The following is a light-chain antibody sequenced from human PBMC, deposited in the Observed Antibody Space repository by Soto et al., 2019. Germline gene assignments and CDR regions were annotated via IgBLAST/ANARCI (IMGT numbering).Light chain of an antibody. J-gene: IGKJ3*01. CDR1: QSVSSN. Sequence: EIVMTQSPATLSVSPGERATLSCSASQSVSSNLAWYQQKPGQAPRLLIYGASTRATGIPARFSGSGSGTEVTLTISSLQSGDFAVYYCQQYHNWPPVTFGPGTKVDIK. CDR2: GAS. V-gene: IGKV3-15*01. CDR3: QQYHNWPPVT.